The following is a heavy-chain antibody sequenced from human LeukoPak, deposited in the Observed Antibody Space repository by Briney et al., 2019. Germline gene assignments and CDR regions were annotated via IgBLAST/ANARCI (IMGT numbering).Heavy chain of an antibody. CDR3: ARGMVRGLNWFDS. J-gene: IGHJ5*01. D-gene: IGHD3-10*01. CDR1: GGSISSSSYY. V-gene: IGHV4-39*07. Sequence: SETLSLTCTVSGGSISSSSYYWGWIRQPPGKGLEWIGSIYYSGSTYYNPSLKSRVTISVDTSKNQFSLKLSSVTAADTAVYYCARGMVRGLNWFDSWGQGTLVTVSS. CDR2: IYYSGST.